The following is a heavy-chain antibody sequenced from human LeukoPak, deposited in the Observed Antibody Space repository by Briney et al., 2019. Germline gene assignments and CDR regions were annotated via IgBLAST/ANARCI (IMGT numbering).Heavy chain of an antibody. Sequence: SGPTLVKPTQTLTLTCTFSGFSITTRGETVGWIRQPPGKALEWLALISWDDDKRHSPSLKSRLTITKDTSKNHVVLTMTNMDPVDTATYYCAHRRAGGPVPNAFDIWGQGTMVTASS. J-gene: IGHJ3*02. V-gene: IGHV2-5*02. D-gene: IGHD3-16*01. CDR2: ISWDDDK. CDR3: AHRRAGGPVPNAFDI. CDR1: GFSITTRGET.